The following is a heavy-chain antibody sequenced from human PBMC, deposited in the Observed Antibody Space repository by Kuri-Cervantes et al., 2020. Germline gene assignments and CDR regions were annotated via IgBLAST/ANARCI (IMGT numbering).Heavy chain of an antibody. Sequence: SETLSLTCTVSGGSVSGSNYHWSWIRQPPGKGLEWIGYIYHSGSTYYNPSLKSRVTISVDRSKNQFSLKLSSVTAADTAVYYCARAPGDYGLEGNNWFDPWGQGTLVTVSS. CDR1: GGSVSGSNYH. D-gene: IGHD4-17*01. CDR2: IYHSGST. CDR3: ARAPGDYGLEGNNWFDP. V-gene: IGHV4-30-2*01. J-gene: IGHJ5*02.